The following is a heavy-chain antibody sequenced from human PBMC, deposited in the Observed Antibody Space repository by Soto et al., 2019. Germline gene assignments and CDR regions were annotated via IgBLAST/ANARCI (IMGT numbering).Heavy chain of an antibody. CDR1: GFSLSTTGVG. Sequence: QITLKESGPALVRPTQTLTLTCTFSGFSLSTTGVGVGWIRQPPGKALEWLALIYWDADKRYSPSLKSRLTITKDTAKKDVIPTRTTTAPVDTPTYYCAHRLRNYGLGRQRATYFDPWGQGNLVTVPS. D-gene: IGHD3-10*01. CDR2: IYWDADK. J-gene: IGHJ5*02. V-gene: IGHV2-5*02. CDR3: AHRLRNYGLGRQRATYFDP.